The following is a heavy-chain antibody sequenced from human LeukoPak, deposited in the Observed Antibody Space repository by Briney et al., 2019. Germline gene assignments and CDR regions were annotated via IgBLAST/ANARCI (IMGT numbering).Heavy chain of an antibody. CDR2: IYNSGST. Sequence: SETLSLTCTVSGGSISSNYWSWIRQPPGKGLEWIGYIYNSGSTNYNPSLKSRVTISVDTSKNQFSLKLNSVTAADTAVYYCARQGGSFAFDIWGQGTIVTVSS. V-gene: IGHV4-59*08. CDR1: GGSISSNY. J-gene: IGHJ3*02. D-gene: IGHD1-26*01. CDR3: ARQGGSFAFDI.